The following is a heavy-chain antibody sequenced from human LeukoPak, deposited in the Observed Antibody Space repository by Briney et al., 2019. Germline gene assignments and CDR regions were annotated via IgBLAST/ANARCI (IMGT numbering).Heavy chain of an antibody. CDR2: TTSSGSDI. D-gene: IGHD3-22*01. CDR3: AVYFESRGYYYGMDV. CDR1: GFTFRRYS. J-gene: IGHJ6*02. V-gene: IGHV3-21*01. Sequence: GGSLRLSCAASGFTFRRYSVNWVRQTPGKGLEWVSTTTSSGSDIYYADSVRDRFTMSRDNAKYSLYLQMNSLRAEDTAVYYCAVYFESRGYYYGMDVWGQGTTVTVSS.